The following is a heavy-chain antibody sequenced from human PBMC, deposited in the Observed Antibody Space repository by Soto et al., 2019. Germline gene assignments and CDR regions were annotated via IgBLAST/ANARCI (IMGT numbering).Heavy chain of an antibody. D-gene: IGHD3-3*01. CDR2: IIPIFGTA. Sequence: SVKVSCKASGGTFSSYAISWVRQAPGQGLEWMGGIIPIFGTANYAQKFQGRVTITADESTSTAYMELSSLRSEDTAVYYCARANGVITIFGVVSENWFDPWGQGTLVTVS. J-gene: IGHJ5*02. CDR1: GGTFSSYA. V-gene: IGHV1-69*13. CDR3: ARANGVITIFGVVSENWFDP.